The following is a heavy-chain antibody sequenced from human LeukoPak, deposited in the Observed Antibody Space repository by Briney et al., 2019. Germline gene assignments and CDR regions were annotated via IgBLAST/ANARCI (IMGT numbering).Heavy chain of an antibody. V-gene: IGHV4-4*07. CDR1: GASVTNYH. CDR3: ASVEIPATGAFDY. Sequence: PSETLSLTCTVSGASVTNYHWSWVRQPAGKGLEWIGRLMTSGYTDYNPSLKSRVTIPVDKSMNQFSLRLTSVAPADTAVYYCASVEIPATGAFDYWGQGTLVTFSS. CDR2: LMTSGYT. J-gene: IGHJ4*02. D-gene: IGHD1-14*01.